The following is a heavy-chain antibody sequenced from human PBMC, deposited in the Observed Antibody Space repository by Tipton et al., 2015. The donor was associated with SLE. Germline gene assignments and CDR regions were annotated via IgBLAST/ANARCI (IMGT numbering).Heavy chain of an antibody. CDR3: ARLGSATYLSLYGIYFYY. Sequence: TLSLTCTVSGGSISSYYWSWIRQPPGKGLEWIGHIHHSGSTSYSPSLRSRVTISVDTSKNRWSLKVNSVTAADTAVYFCARLGSATYLSLYGIYFYYWGQVTLVTVSA. CDR1: GGSISSYY. V-gene: IGHV4-59*08. D-gene: IGHD2/OR15-2a*01. CDR2: IHHSGST. J-gene: IGHJ4*02.